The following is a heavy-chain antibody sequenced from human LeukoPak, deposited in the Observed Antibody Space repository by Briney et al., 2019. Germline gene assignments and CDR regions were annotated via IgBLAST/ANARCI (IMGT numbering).Heavy chain of an antibody. D-gene: IGHD3-22*01. J-gene: IGHJ4*02. Sequence: SETLSLTCTVSGGSISGGGYYWSWIRQHPGKGLEWIGHINYSGYSNYNPFLRSRVTMSVDTSRNRFSLKLTSVSAADTAVYYCVREVLSMIEVGYFDSWGQGTLVTVSS. CDR2: INYSGYS. CDR3: VREVLSMIEVGYFDS. V-gene: IGHV4-31*03. CDR1: GGSISGGGYY.